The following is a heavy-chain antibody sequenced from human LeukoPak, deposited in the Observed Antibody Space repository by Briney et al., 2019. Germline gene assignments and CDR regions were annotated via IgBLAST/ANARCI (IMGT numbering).Heavy chain of an antibody. D-gene: IGHD2-15*01. V-gene: IGHV4-4*02. CDR3: ARIYCGSSSCHYFDY. CDR1: GGSISSSNW. CDR2: IHHSGST. J-gene: IGHJ4*02. Sequence: SGTLSLTCAVSGGSISSSNWWSWVRQPPGKGLEWIGEIHHSGSTNYNPSLKSRVTISVDKPKNQFSLKLSSVTAADTAVYYCARIYCGSSSCHYFDYWGQGTLVTVSS.